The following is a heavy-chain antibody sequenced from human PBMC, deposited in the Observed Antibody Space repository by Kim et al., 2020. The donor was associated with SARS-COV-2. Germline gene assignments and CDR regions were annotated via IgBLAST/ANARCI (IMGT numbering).Heavy chain of an antibody. D-gene: IGHD6-13*01. J-gene: IGHJ6*01. CDR1: GGSFSGYY. Sequence: SETLSLTCAVYGGSFSGYYWSWIRQPPGKGLEWIGEINHSGSTNYNPSLKSRVTISVDTSKNQFSLKLSSVTAADTAVYYCARGTKDSSSWRFYYYYYG. CDR3: ARGTKDSSSWRFYYYYYG. CDR2: INHSGST. V-gene: IGHV4-34*01.